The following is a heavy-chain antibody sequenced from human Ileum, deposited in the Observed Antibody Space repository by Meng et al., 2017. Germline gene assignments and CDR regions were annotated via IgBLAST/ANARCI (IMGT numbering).Heavy chain of an antibody. V-gene: IGHV4-34*01. CDR3: ARGWYSSGFHS. D-gene: IGHD6-19*01. CDR2: IKHSGVT. CDR1: GGSFSDYY. J-gene: IGHJ4*02. Sequence: QVQLNQWGAGMLKASETLSLTCAGYGGSFSDYYWSWIRQAPGKGLEWIGEIKHSGVTKYNPSLKSRVSISVNSSKNQLSLKVTSVTPEDTAVYYCARGWYSSGFHSWGQGTLVTVSS.